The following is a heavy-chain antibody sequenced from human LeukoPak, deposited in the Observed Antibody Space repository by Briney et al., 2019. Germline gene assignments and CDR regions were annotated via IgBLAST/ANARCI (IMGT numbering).Heavy chain of an antibody. CDR1: GYTFTSYG. CDR3: ARGDCSSTSCYYYYYGMDV. J-gene: IGHJ6*02. V-gene: IGHV1-18*01. Sequence: GASVKVSCKASGYTFTSYGISWVLQAPGQGLEWMGWISAYNGNTNYAQKLQGRVTMTTDTSTSTAYMELRSLRSDDTAVYYCARGDCSSTSCYYYYYGMDVWGQGTTVTVSS. D-gene: IGHD2-2*01. CDR2: ISAYNGNT.